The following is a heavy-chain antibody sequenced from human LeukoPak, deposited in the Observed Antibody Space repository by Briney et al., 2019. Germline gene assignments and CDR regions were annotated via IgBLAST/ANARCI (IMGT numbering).Heavy chain of an antibody. Sequence: GGSLRLSCAASGFTFSSYWMSWVRQAPGKGQEWVANIKQDGSEKYYVDSVKGRFTISRDNAKNSLYLQMNSLRAEDTAVYYCARDQSVWAAAGQGYWGQGTLVTVSS. CDR3: ARDQSVWAAAGQGY. V-gene: IGHV3-7*01. CDR2: IKQDGSEK. J-gene: IGHJ4*02. CDR1: GFTFSSYW. D-gene: IGHD6-13*01.